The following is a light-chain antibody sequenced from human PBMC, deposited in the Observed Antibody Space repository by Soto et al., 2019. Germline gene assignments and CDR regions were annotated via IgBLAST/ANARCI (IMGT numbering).Light chain of an antibody. Sequence: QLVLTQPASVSGSPGQSITISCTGTSSNVGSYKLVSWYQQHPGKAPKLMIYDVSKRPSGVPDRFSGSKSGNTASLTVSGLQAEDEADYYCCSYADRYVFGTGTKLTVL. CDR2: DVS. J-gene: IGLJ1*01. V-gene: IGLV2-23*02. CDR3: CSYADRYV. CDR1: SSNVGSYKL.